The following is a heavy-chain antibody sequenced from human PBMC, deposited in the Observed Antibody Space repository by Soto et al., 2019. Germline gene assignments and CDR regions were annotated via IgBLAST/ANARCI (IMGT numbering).Heavy chain of an antibody. D-gene: IGHD2-2*01. CDR2: ISYDGSNT. CDR1: GFTFSTYA. CDR3: ARDQGRSIACQLDY. Sequence: GGSLRLSCAVSGFTFSTYAMHWVRQAPGKGLEWVAVISYDGSNTYYADSVKGRFTISRDNMLYLQMNSLRAEDTAVYYCARDQGRSIACQLDYWGQGTLVTVSS. J-gene: IGHJ4*02. V-gene: IGHV3-30-3*01.